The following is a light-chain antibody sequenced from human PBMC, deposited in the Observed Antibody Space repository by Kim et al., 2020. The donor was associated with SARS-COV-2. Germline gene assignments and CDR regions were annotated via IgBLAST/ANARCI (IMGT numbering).Light chain of an antibody. CDR2: GAA. J-gene: IGKJ1*01. V-gene: IGKV3-20*01. CDR3: QQHEDSPWT. Sequence: EIVLTQSPGTLSVSPGERATLSCRASQRVSSAYFAWYQQKRGQAPRLLIYGAASRATGIPDRFSGSGAGTHFTLTISRLEAEDFALYYCQQHEDSPWTFGQGTKVDIK. CDR1: QRVSSAY.